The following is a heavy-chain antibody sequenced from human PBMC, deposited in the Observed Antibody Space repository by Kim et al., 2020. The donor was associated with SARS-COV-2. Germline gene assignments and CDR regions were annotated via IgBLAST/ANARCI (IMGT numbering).Heavy chain of an antibody. CDR3: ARGDYYDTSGNYHDAFDV. Sequence: KGRFTISRDNAKRSLYLQMNSLRVEDSAVYYCARGDYYDTSGNYHDAFDVWGQGTMVTVSS. D-gene: IGHD3-22*01. V-gene: IGHV3-48*03. J-gene: IGHJ3*01.